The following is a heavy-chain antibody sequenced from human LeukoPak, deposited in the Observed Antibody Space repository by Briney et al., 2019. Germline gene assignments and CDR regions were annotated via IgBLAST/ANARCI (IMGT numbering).Heavy chain of an antibody. V-gene: IGHV4-34*01. Sequence: SETLSLTCAVYGGSFSGYYWSWIRQPPGKGLEWIGETNHSGSTNYNPSLKSRVTISVDTSKNQFSLKLSSVTAADTAVYYCARAATLDYWGQGTLVTVSS. CDR2: TNHSGST. J-gene: IGHJ4*02. D-gene: IGHD1-26*01. CDR3: ARAATLDY. CDR1: GGSFSGYY.